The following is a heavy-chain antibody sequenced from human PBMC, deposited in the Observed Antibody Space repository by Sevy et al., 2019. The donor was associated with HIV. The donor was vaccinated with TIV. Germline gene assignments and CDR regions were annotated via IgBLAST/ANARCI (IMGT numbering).Heavy chain of an antibody. D-gene: IGHD2-2*01. CDR2: IKLDGSEK. CDR1: GFTFSRYW. V-gene: IGHV3-7*03. J-gene: IGHJ6*02. CDR3: ARDCSSSSCLWGMDV. Sequence: GGSLRLSCAASGFTFSRYWMSWVRQTPGKGLEWVAKIKLDGSEKYYVDSVKGRFTISRDNAKNSLYLQMNSLRAEDTAVYYCARDCSSSSCLWGMDVWGQGTTVTVSS.